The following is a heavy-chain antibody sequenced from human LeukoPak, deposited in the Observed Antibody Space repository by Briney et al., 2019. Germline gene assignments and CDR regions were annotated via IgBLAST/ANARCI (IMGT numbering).Heavy chain of an antibody. V-gene: IGHV3-21*01. Sequence: GGSLRLSCTASAFTFPSYTINWVPQAPGKGLEWVSSISSSSSYIYYADSLKGRFTISRDNAKNSVYLQMNSLRAEDTAVYYCASGYYFDYWGHGTLVTVSS. CDR2: ISSSSSYI. D-gene: IGHD3-3*01. J-gene: IGHJ4*01. CDR3: ASGYYFDY. CDR1: AFTFPSYT.